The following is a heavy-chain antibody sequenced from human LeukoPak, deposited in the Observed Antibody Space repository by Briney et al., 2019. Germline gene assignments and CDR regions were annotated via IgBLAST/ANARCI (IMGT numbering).Heavy chain of an antibody. J-gene: IGHJ6*02. Sequence: GGSLRLSCAASGFTFSSYAMSWVRQAPGKGLEWVSAICGSGGSTYYADSVKGRFTISRDNSKNTLYLQMNSLRAEDTAVYYCASPVSGYCSGGSCYSSEPDYYYYGMDVWGQGTTVTVSS. CDR2: ICGSGGST. CDR1: GFTFSSYA. CDR3: ASPVSGYCSGGSCYSSEPDYYYYGMDV. V-gene: IGHV3-23*01. D-gene: IGHD2-15*01.